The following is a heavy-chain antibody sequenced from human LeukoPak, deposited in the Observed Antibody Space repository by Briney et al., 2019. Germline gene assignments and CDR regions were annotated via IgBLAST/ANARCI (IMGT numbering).Heavy chain of an antibody. V-gene: IGHV4-39*01. J-gene: IGHJ4*02. CDR3: ASVDTALVRVDY. CDR2: IYYSGST. Sequence: PSETLSLTCAVYGGSFSSYYWGWIRQPPGKGLEWIASIYYSGSTYYNPSLKSRVTISVDTSKNQFSLKVSSVTAADTAVYHCASVDTALVRVDYWGQGTLVTVSS. CDR1: GGSFSSYY. D-gene: IGHD5-18*01.